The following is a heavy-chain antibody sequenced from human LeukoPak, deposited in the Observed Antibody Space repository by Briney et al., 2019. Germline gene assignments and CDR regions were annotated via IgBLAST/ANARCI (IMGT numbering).Heavy chain of an antibody. Sequence: PSETLSLTCTVSGGIISRSSYYWGWIRQPPGKGLEWIGSIYYSGSTYYNPSLKSRVTISVDTSKNQFSLKLSSVTAADTAVYYCARDIRGRGTCSSTSCQWIAFDIWGQGTMVTVSS. D-gene: IGHD2-2*01. CDR1: GGIISRSSYY. V-gene: IGHV4-39*07. CDR3: ARDIRGRGTCSSTSCQWIAFDI. CDR2: IYYSGST. J-gene: IGHJ3*02.